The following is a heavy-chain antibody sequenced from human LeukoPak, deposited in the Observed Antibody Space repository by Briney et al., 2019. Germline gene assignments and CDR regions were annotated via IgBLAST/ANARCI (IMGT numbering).Heavy chain of an antibody. CDR2: INPDTGDT. CDR3: VRDWNYSDYEGIDY. J-gene: IGHJ4*02. V-gene: IGHV1-2*02. Sequence: GASVKVSCKASGYTFTGYYVHWVRQAPGQGLEWMGWINPDTGDTNYAQKFQGRVTMTRDTSITTAYMELSRLRSDDTAVYYCVRDWNYSDYEGIDYWGQGTLVTVSS. CDR1: GYTFTGYY. D-gene: IGHD4-11*01.